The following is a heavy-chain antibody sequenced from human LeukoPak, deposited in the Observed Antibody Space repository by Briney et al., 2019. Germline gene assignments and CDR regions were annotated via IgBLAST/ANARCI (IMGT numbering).Heavy chain of an antibody. CDR2: ITSRTNYK. D-gene: IGHD2-15*01. CDR1: GFNFNSYS. J-gene: IGHJ3*02. V-gene: IGHV3-21*01. CDR3: ARQSSGAYAFYASDI. Sequence: GGSLRLSCAASGFNFNSYSMDWVRQAPGKGLEWVSSITSRTNYKYYADSVKGRFTISRDSAKSSLYLQVNSLRVEDTAVYFCARQSSGAYAFYASDIWGQGTVVTVSS.